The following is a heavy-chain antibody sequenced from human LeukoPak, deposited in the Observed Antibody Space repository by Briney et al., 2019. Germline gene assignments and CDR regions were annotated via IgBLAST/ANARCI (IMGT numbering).Heavy chain of an antibody. D-gene: IGHD6-13*01. V-gene: IGHV4-34*01. CDR3: ARGKAAAGEYNWFDP. CDR1: GGSFSGYY. CDR2: INHSGST. Sequence: SETLSLTCAVYGGSFSGYYWSWIRQPPGKGPEWIGEINHSGSTNYNPSLKSRVTISVDTSKNQFSLKLSSVTAADTAVYYCARGKAAAGEYNWFDPWGQGTLVTVSS. J-gene: IGHJ5*02.